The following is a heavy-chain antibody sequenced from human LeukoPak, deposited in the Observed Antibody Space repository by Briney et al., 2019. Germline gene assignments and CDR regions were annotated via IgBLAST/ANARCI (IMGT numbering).Heavy chain of an antibody. J-gene: IGHJ2*01. CDR3: ARDRTSKHLYDINGFYASGYFDL. CDR1: GGYISSGGYY. D-gene: IGHD3-22*01. CDR2: IYYSGST. Sequence: SQTLSLTCSVSGGYISSGGYYWNWIRQHPGKGLEWIGYIYYSGSTSYNPSLRSRVAISVDTSENQFSLRLSSVTAADTAVYYCARDRTSKHLYDINGFYASGYFDLWGRGTLVTVFS. V-gene: IGHV4-31*03.